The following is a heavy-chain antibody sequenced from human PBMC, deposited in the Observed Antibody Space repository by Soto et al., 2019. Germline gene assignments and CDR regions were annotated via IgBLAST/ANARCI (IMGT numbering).Heavy chain of an antibody. CDR2: IKQDGSEK. CDR1: GFTFSSYW. Sequence: EVQLVESGGGLVQPGGSLRLSCAASGFTFSSYWMSWVRQAPGKGLEWVANIKQDGSEKYYVDSVKGRFTISRDNAKNSLYLQMNSLRAEDTAVYYCARRYGDQPNHNYWYFDLWGRGTLVTVSS. J-gene: IGHJ2*01. V-gene: IGHV3-7*01. D-gene: IGHD4-17*01. CDR3: ARRYGDQPNHNYWYFDL.